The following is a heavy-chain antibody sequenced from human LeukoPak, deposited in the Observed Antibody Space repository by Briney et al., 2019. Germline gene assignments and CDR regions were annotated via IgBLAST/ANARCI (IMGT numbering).Heavy chain of an antibody. D-gene: IGHD1-26*01. J-gene: IGHJ5*02. V-gene: IGHV1-46*01. CDR1: GYTFTSDY. Sequence: ASVKVSCKASGYTFTSDYMNWVRQAPGQALEWMGIVHSSGGVIKYAQEFQDRLTVTRDTSTSTIYMELSSLRSEDTAVYYCAGSSHQRNWFDPWGQGTLVIVSS. CDR2: VHSSGGVI. CDR3: AGSSHQRNWFDP.